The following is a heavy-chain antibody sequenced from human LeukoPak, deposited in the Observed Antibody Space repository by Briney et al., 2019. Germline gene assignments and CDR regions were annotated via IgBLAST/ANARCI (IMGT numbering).Heavy chain of an antibody. CDR3: VRGYNSGNDY. CDR2: IKTDGSTT. Sequence: GGSLRLSCAASGFTFSGYWMHWVRQAPGKGLVRVSRIKTDGSTTSYADSVKGRFTISRDNAKNMAYLQMNSLRAEDTAVYYCVRGYNSGNDYWGQGTLVTVSS. D-gene: IGHD6-19*01. J-gene: IGHJ4*02. CDR1: GFTFSGYW. V-gene: IGHV3-74*01.